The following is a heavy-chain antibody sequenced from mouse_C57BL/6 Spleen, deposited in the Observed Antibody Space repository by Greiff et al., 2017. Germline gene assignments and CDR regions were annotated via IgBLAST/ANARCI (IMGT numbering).Heavy chain of an antibody. CDR3: ASIYYYGSEAY. D-gene: IGHD1-1*01. V-gene: IGHV1-69*01. CDR2: IDPSDSYT. Sequence: QVQLQQPGAELVMPGASVKLSCKASGYTFTSYWMHWVKQRPGQGLEWIGEIDPSDSYTNYNQKFKGKSTLTVDKFSSPAYMQLSSLTSEDSAVYYCASIYYYGSEAYWGQGTLVTVSA. CDR1: GYTFTSYW. J-gene: IGHJ3*01.